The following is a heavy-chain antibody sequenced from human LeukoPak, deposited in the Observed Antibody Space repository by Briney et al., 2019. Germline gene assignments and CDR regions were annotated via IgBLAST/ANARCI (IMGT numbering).Heavy chain of an antibody. D-gene: IGHD5-24*01. CDR1: GFTFSIYA. CDR2: ISHGGEKT. J-gene: IGHJ4*02. CDR3: ARDPRRRDDYNFAYCDS. Sequence: GGSLRLSCPASGFTFSIYAMHWVRPAPGKGLEWVAVISHGGEKTYYADSVKGRFTISRDHSKNTLSLQMNSLTLEDTAVYYCARDPRRRDDYNFAYCDSWGQGTLVSVST. V-gene: IGHV3-30*04.